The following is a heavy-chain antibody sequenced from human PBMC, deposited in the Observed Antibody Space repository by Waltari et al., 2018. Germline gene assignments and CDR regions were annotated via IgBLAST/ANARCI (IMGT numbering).Heavy chain of an antibody. J-gene: IGHJ4*02. CDR3: AKEIRPNDY. CDR1: GLPFSTSA. CDR2: ISISGGKM. Sequence: EVQLLESGGGLVQPGGSLLLSCVVSGLPFSTSAMSWVRQAPGKGLEWVSSISISGGKMYYGDSVRGRFTISRDNSKNALYLQMNSLRAEDTAVYYCAKEIRPNDYWGQGTLVTVSS. V-gene: IGHV3-23*01.